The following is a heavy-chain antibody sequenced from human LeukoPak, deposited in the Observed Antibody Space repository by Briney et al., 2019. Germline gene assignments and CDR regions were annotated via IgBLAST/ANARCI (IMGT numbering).Heavy chain of an antibody. CDR3: ARHRYDSSGYYSGLFDY. CDR1: GGSISGYY. Sequence: SETLSLTCIVSGGSISGYYWSWIRQPPGKGLEYIGYIHYTGTTDCNPSLSSRVTISVDTSKNHFSLKLSSVTAADTAVYYCARHRYDSSGYYSGLFDYWGQGTLVTVSS. J-gene: IGHJ4*02. D-gene: IGHD3-22*01. CDR2: IHYTGTT. V-gene: IGHV4-59*08.